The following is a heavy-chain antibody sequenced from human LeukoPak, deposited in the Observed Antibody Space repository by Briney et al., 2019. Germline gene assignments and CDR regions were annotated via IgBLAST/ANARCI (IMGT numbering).Heavy chain of an antibody. CDR1: GGSISSYY. CDR2: IYTSGST. CDR3: ARSYSSGWYIFDAFDI. V-gene: IGHV4-4*07. D-gene: IGHD6-19*01. J-gene: IGHJ3*02. Sequence: SETLSLTCTVSGGSISSYYWSWIRQPAGKGLEWIGRIYTSGSTNYNPSLKSRVTMSVDTSKNQFSLKLSSVTAADTAVYYCARSYSSGWYIFDAFDIWGRGTMVTVSS.